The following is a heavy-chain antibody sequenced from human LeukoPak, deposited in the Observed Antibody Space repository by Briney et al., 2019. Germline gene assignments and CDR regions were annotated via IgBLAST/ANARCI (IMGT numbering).Heavy chain of an antibody. D-gene: IGHD6-19*01. CDR1: GGSISSGGYY. V-gene: IGHV4-31*03. Sequence: TSSQTLSLTCTVSGGSISSGGYYWSWIRQHPGKGLEWIGYIYYSGSTYYNPSLKSRATISVDTSKNQFSLKLSSVTAADTAVYYCARHVRGYSSGSYWYFDLWGRGTLVTVSS. CDR2: IYYSGST. CDR3: ARHVRGYSSGSYWYFDL. J-gene: IGHJ2*01.